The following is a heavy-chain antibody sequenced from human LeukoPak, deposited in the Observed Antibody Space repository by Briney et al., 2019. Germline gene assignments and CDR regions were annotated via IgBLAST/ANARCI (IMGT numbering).Heavy chain of an antibody. CDR1: GGSFSGYY. V-gene: IGHV4-34*01. J-gene: IGHJ6*02. CDR2: INHSGST. Sequence: SETLSLTCAVYGGSFSGYYWSWIRQPPGKGLEWIGEINHSGSTNYNPSLKSRVTILVDTSKNQFSLKLSSVTAADTAVYYCARDHKKGYCSSTSCYSHYYYYYGMDVWGQGTTVTVSS. D-gene: IGHD2-2*01. CDR3: ARDHKKGYCSSTSCYSHYYYYYGMDV.